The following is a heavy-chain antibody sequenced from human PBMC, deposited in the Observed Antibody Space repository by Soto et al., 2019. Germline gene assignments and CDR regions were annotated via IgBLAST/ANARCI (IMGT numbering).Heavy chain of an antibody. CDR3: ARAVHTMVQGVRFRVDQ. CDR1: GYTFTAYY. D-gene: IGHD3-10*01. J-gene: IGHJ4*02. V-gene: IGHV1-2*02. CDR2: INPNGGGT. Sequence: QVQLVQSGAEMKKPGASVKVSCESSGYTFTAYYIHWVRQAPGHGLECMGWINPNGGGTKYAQKFQGRVTMTRDTSINTAYMELTRLTSDDTAMYYCARAVHTMVQGVRFRVDQWGQGSLVTISS.